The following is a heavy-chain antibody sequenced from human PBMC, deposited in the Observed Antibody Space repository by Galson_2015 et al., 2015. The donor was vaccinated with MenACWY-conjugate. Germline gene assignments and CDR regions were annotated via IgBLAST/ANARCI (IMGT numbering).Heavy chain of an antibody. CDR2: IYSDGTT. CDR3: ARGHYGMDA. Sequence: SLRLSCAASGFAFSNYCMHWVRQAPGKGLEWVAIIYSDGTTYYADSVKGRFTISRDNSKNTLYLQMNSLKSEDTAVYYCARGHYGMDAWGQGTTVTVSS. V-gene: IGHV3-53*05. CDR1: GFAFSNYC. J-gene: IGHJ6*02.